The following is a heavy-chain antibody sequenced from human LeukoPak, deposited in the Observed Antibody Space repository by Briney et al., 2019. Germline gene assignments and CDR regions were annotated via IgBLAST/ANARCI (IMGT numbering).Heavy chain of an antibody. CDR3: AIATVRHAYLDY. D-gene: IGHD3-10*02. V-gene: IGHV1-2*02. CDR1: GYTFIGYY. Sequence: GASVKVSCKASGYTFIGYYMHWVRQAPGQGLEWMGWLNPNSGGTNYAQKFQGRVTMTRDTSISTAYMELSRLTSDDTAVFYCAIATVRHAYLDYWGQGTLVTVSS. CDR2: LNPNSGGT. J-gene: IGHJ4*02.